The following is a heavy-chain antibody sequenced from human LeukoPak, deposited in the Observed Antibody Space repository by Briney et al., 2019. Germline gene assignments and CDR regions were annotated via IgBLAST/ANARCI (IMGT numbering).Heavy chain of an antibody. CDR3: ARDRRGYSYGPYYYYGMDV. J-gene: IGHJ6*02. CDR2: IYYSGST. CDR1: GGSISSGGYY. D-gene: IGHD5-18*01. V-gene: IGHV4-31*03. Sequence: SQTLSLTCTVSGGSISSGGYYWSWIRQHPGKGLEWIGYIYYSGSTYYNPSLKSRVTISVDTSKNQFSLKLSSVTAADTAVYYCARDRRGYSYGPYYYYGMDVWGQGTTVTVSS.